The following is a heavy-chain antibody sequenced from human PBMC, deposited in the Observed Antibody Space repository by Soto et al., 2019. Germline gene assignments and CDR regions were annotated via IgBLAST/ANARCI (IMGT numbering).Heavy chain of an antibody. CDR3: ARSEPHGGMDV. V-gene: IGHV3-21*02. J-gene: IGHJ6*02. Sequence: EVQLVESGGGMVKPGGSLRVSCAASGFTFSTYSVNWVRQAPGKGLEWVSSITSSGTFIYYADSVKGRFTISRDDAKNSRFLQMTSLRVDDKDIYYCARSEPHGGMDVWGQGTTVTVSS. CDR1: GFTFSTYS. CDR2: ITSSGTFI.